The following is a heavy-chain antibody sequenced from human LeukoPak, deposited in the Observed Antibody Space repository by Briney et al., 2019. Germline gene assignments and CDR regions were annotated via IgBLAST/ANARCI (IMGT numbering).Heavy chain of an antibody. CDR3: ARVIEDSSSWHEAHWFDP. D-gene: IGHD6-13*01. V-gene: IGHV7-4-1*02. Sequence: GASVKVSCKASGYTFTSYAMNWVRQAPGQGLEWMGWINTNTGNPTYAQGFTGRFVFSLDTSVSTAYLQISSLKAEDTAVYYCARVIEDSSSWHEAHWFDPWGQGTLVTVSS. J-gene: IGHJ5*02. CDR2: INTNTGNP. CDR1: GYTFTSYA.